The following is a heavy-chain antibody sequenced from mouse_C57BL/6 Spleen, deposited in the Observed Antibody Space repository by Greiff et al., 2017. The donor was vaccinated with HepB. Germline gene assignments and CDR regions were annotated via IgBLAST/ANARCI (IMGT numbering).Heavy chain of an antibody. CDR2: ISSGGSYT. J-gene: IGHJ4*01. Sequence: EVKLEESGGDLVKPGGSLKLSCAASGFTFSSYGMSWVRQTPDKRLEWVATISSGGSYTYYPDSVKGRFTISRDNAKNTLYLQMSSLKSEDTAMYYCARLGRGDAMDYWGQGTSVTVSS. V-gene: IGHV5-6*02. CDR3: ARLGRGDAMDY. CDR1: GFTFSSYG. D-gene: IGHD4-1*01.